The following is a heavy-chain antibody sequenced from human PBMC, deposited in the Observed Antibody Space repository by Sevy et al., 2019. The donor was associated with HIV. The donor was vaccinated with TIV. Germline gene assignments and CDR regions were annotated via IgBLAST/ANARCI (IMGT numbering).Heavy chain of an antibody. CDR2: MNPNSGNT. CDR1: GYTFTSYD. CDR3: ARVERFVEWNRGREYYYGMDV. D-gene: IGHD3-3*01. Sequence: ASVKVSCKASGYTFTSYDINWVRQATGQGLEWMGWMNPNSGNTGYAQKFQGRVTMTRNTSVGTAYMELSSLRSEDTAVYYCARVERFVEWNRGREYYYGMDVWGQGTTVTVSS. J-gene: IGHJ6*02. V-gene: IGHV1-8*01.